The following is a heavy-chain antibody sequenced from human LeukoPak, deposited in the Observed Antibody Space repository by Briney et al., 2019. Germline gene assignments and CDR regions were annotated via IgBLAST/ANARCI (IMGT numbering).Heavy chain of an antibody. CDR3: ARGGDNGEEKY. D-gene: IGHD2-21*02. Sequence: SETLSLTCTVSGYSISSGYYWGWIRQPPGKGLEWIGSIYHSGSTYYNPSLKSRVTISVDRSKNQFSLKLSSVTAADTAVYYCARGGDNGEEKYWGQGTLVTVSS. CDR2: IYHSGST. V-gene: IGHV4-38-2*02. J-gene: IGHJ4*02. CDR1: GYSISSGYY.